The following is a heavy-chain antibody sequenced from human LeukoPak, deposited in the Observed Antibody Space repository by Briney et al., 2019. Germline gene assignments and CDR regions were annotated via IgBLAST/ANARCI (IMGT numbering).Heavy chain of an antibody. Sequence: SETLSLTCTVSGGSISSSSYYWGWIRQPPGKGLEWIGSIYYSGNTYYNPPLKSRVTISVDTSKNQFSLKLSSVTAADTAVYYCAREPLNRSNGECYNQGFDYWGQGTLVTVSS. CDR3: AREPLNRSNGECYNQGFDY. V-gene: IGHV4-39*07. CDR2: IYYSGNT. D-gene: IGHD2-8*01. J-gene: IGHJ4*02. CDR1: GGSISSSSYY.